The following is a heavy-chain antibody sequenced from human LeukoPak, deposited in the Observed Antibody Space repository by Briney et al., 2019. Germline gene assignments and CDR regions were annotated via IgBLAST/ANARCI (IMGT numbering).Heavy chain of an antibody. J-gene: IGHJ4*02. V-gene: IGHV3-48*03. D-gene: IGHD6-13*01. CDR3: AKDPGLSSSWSMGENY. CDR2: ISSSGSTI. CDR1: GFTFSSYE. Sequence: GGSLRLSCAASGFTFSSYEMNWVRQAPGKGLEWVSYISSSGSTIYYADSVKGRFTISRDNAKNSLYLQMNSLRAEDTAVYYCAKDPGLSSSWSMGENYWGQGTLVTVSS.